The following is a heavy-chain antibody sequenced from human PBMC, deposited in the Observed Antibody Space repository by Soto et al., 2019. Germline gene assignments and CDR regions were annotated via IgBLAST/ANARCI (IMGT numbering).Heavy chain of an antibody. CDR2: INAGNGNT. J-gene: IGHJ4*02. CDR1: GFVSTNHN. V-gene: IGHV1-3*01. Sequence: QAHLVQSGAEVKMPGDSVQVSCKASGFVSTNHNFHWVRQAPGQSLEWMGRINAGNGNTQYSQNFQGRVTVTSDPSASTAFMELTNLRFEDRAMYYCASDYGSNWRLWGQGTLVSVSS. CDR3: ASDYGSNWRL. D-gene: IGHD6-19*01.